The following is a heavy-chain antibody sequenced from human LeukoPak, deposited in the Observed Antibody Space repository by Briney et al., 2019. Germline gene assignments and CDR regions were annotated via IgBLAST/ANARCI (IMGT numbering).Heavy chain of an antibody. CDR1: GYTFTGYY. CDR2: INPNSGGT. D-gene: IGHD1-26*01. Sequence: ASVKVSCKASGYTFTGYYMHWVRQAPGQGLEWMGWINPNSGGTNYAQKFQGRVTMTRDTSISTAYMELSRLRSDDTAAYYCARDPLSGSYADYYYGMDVWGQGTTVTVSS. V-gene: IGHV1-2*02. CDR3: ARDPLSGSYADYYYGMDV. J-gene: IGHJ6*02.